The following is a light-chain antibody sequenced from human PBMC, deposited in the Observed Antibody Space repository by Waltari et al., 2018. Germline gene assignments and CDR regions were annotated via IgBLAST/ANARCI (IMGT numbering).Light chain of an antibody. J-gene: IGLJ3*02. CDR1: NIGTHS. V-gene: IGLV3-21*04. CDR2: YDP. Sequence: SYVLTQSPSVSVAPGETARISCGGDNIGTHSVHWFQQKPGKAPVVVLSYDPKRPSAIPERFSRSKSGNTATLTLLRFSSVPVAAYYFQVCPSNYDPWVFGGLTQLPFL. CDR3: QVCPSNYDPWV.